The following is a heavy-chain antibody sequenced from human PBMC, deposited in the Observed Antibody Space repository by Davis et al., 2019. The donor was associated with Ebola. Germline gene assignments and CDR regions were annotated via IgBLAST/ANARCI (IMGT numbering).Heavy chain of an antibody. Sequence: GESLKISCAASGFTFSNYAISWVRQAPGKGLEWVSTISGSGGSTYYADSVKGRFTISRDNSKNTLDLQMNSLGADDTAVYYCAKSTMIVGDWDFDYWGQGTLVTVSS. CDR1: GFTFSNYA. J-gene: IGHJ4*02. V-gene: IGHV3-23*01. D-gene: IGHD3-22*01. CDR3: AKSTMIVGDWDFDY. CDR2: ISGSGGST.